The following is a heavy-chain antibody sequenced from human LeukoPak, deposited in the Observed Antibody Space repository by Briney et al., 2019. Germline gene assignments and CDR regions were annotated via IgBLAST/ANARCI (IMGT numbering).Heavy chain of an antibody. CDR3: ARQGPPGQWYFDL. Sequence: GGSLRLSCAASGFTFSTYAMHWVRQAPGKGLQWVAVSSSMVNYEYYGDSVRGRFAVSRDNSKNTLYLEMTRLTPEDTAVYYCARQGPPGQWYFDLWGRGGTLVTVSS. V-gene: IGHV3-30*09. J-gene: IGHJ2*01. CDR1: GFTFSTYA. CDR2: SSSMVNYE.